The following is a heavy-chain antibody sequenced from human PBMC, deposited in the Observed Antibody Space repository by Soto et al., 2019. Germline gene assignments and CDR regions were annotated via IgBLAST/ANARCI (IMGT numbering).Heavy chain of an antibody. CDR2: IGSDGTAI. CDR3: AKVLGGDDYGDYADY. J-gene: IGHJ4*02. D-gene: IGHD4-17*01. Sequence: EVQLLESGGWLVQHGGSLRLSCAASGFTFSSYAMSWVRQAPGKGLEWVSAIGSDGTAIQYADSVKGRFTISKDNSKDTLYLQMNSLRAEDTAVYYCAKVLGGDDYGDYADYWGQGTLVTVSS. CDR1: GFTFSSYA. V-gene: IGHV3-23*05.